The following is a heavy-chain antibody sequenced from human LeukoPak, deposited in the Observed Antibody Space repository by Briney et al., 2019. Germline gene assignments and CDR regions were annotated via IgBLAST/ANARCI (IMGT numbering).Heavy chain of an antibody. CDR1: GFTFSSYS. D-gene: IGHD3-22*01. CDR2: ISSSSSYI. J-gene: IGHJ4*02. V-gene: IGHV3-21*01. CDR3: AKDLHYYDSSGYSRFYY. Sequence: GGSLRLSCAASGFTFSSYSMNWVRQAPGKGLEWVSSISSSSSYIYYAASVKGRFTISRDNAKNSLYLQMNSLRAEDTAVYYCAKDLHYYDSSGYSRFYYWGQGNLVNVSS.